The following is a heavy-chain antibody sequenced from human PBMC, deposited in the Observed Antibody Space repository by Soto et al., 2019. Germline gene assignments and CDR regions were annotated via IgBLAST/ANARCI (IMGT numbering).Heavy chain of an antibody. J-gene: IGHJ4*02. CDR1: GGSISSGGYY. Sequence: QVQLQESGPGLVKPSQTLSLTCTVSGGSISSGGYYWSWIRQHPGKGLEWIGYIYYSGSTYYNPSLKSRVTISVDTSKNQFSLKLSSVTAADTAVYYCARAPYCSSTSCYAGKFAYWGQGTLVTVSS. CDR2: IYYSGST. CDR3: ARAPYCSSTSCYAGKFAY. D-gene: IGHD2-2*01. V-gene: IGHV4-31*03.